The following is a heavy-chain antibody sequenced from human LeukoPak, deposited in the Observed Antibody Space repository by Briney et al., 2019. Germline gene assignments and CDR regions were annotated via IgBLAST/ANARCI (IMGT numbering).Heavy chain of an antibody. D-gene: IGHD4-17*01. CDR1: GYTFTSYD. Sequence: GASVKVSCKASGYTFTSYDINWVRQATGQGLGWMGWLNPNSGNTAYAQKFQGRVTMTMNTSIDTAYMELSSLRSEDTAVYYCARATYDDYGVDYWGQGTLVTVSS. V-gene: IGHV1-8*01. CDR3: ARATYDDYGVDY. J-gene: IGHJ4*02. CDR2: LNPNSGNT.